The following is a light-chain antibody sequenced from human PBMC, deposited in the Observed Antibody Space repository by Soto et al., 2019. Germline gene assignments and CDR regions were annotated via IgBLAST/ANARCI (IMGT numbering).Light chain of an antibody. CDR1: SSDVGGYNY. V-gene: IGLV2-14*01. CDR3: SSYTTGDTRQIV. J-gene: IGLJ1*01. Sequence: QSVLTQPASVSGSPGQSITISCTGTSSDVGGYNYVSWYQQHPGKAPKFMIYDVSNRPSGVSNRLSGSKSGNTASLTISGLQAEDEADYYCSSYTTGDTRQIVFGTGTKVT. CDR2: DVS.